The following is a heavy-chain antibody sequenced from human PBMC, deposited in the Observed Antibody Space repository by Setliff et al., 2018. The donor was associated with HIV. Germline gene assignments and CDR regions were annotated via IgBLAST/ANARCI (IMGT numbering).Heavy chain of an antibody. CDR1: GFNFGDYG. CDR2: INWNGANS. CDR3: ARGRGGDYYFMDV. D-gene: IGHD4-17*01. Sequence: AGGSLRLSCAASGFNFGDYGMNWVRQAPGKGLEWVSGINWNGANSGYADSVKGRFTTSRDNAKNSLYLQMRSLRLEDTALYYCARGRGGDYYFMDVWGKGTTVTVSS. V-gene: IGHV3-20*04. J-gene: IGHJ6*03.